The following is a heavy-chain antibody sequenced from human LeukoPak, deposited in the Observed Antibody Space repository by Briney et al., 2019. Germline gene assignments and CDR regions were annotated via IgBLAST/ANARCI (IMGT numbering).Heavy chain of an antibody. CDR1: GFTVSSNH. V-gene: IGHV3-66*01. J-gene: IGHJ6*02. D-gene: IGHD6-25*01. CDR2: IYYGGNT. CDR3: AKDRTALAADGINYHYYYYGVDV. Sequence: GGSLRLSCAASGFTVSSNHMNWVRQAPGKGLEWVSIIYYGGNTFYADSVKGRFTISRDNSKNTLYLQMNSLRAEDTAVYYCAKDRTALAADGINYHYYYYGVDVWGQGTTVTVSS.